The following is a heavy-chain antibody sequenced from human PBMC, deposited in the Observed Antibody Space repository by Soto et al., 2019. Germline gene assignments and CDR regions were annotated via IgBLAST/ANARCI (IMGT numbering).Heavy chain of an antibody. J-gene: IGHJ4*02. D-gene: IGHD3-10*01. CDR2: IYYSGST. V-gene: IGHV4-61*01. Sequence: LSLTYTDSRGSVSSGSYYWGWSRQPPGKGLEWIGYIYYSGSTNYNPSLKSRVTISVDTSKNQFSLKLSSVTAADTAVYYCARVTYYYGAGDYWGQGTLVTVSS. CDR3: ARVTYYYGAGDY. CDR1: RGSVSSGSYY.